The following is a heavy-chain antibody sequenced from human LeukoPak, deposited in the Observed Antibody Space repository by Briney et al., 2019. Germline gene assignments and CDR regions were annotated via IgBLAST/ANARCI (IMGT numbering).Heavy chain of an antibody. CDR1: GFTFNDYY. CDR2: INIGGTNT. V-gene: IGHV3-11*01. J-gene: IGHJ5*02. Sequence: GGSLTRDSAASGFTFNDYYMSWIRQAPGKELEWLSYINIGGTNTHYADSVKGRFTISRDNAKKSLYLEMNNLRAEDTAVYYCATDGAGFDTWGQGVLVTVSS. CDR3: ATDGAGFDT.